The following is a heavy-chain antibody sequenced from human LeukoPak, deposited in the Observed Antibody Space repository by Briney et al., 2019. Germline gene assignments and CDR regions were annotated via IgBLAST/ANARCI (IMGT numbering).Heavy chain of an antibody. V-gene: IGHV5-51*01. Sequence: GESLKISCKGSGYSFTSYWIGWVRQMPGKGLEWMGIIYPGDSDTRYRPSFQGQVTISADKSISTAYLQWSSLKASDTAMYYCARLEDIVVVPAAILFGWFDPWGQGTLVTVSS. CDR1: GYSFTSYW. J-gene: IGHJ5*02. CDR2: IYPGDSDT. CDR3: ARLEDIVVVPAAILFGWFDP. D-gene: IGHD2-2*02.